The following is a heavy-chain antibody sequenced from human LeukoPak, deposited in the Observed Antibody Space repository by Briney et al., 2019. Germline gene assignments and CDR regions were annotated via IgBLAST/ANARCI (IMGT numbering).Heavy chain of an antibody. CDR3: AKRMGPSIAAADLDY. CDR1: GFTFSSFG. Sequence: GRSLRLSCAASGFTFSSFGMYWVRQAPGKGLEWVAVISYDGINKYYADSVKGRFTISRDNSKNTLSLQMNSLRVEDTAVYYCAKRMGPSIAAADLDYWGQGTLVTVSS. V-gene: IGHV3-30*18. CDR2: ISYDGINK. J-gene: IGHJ4*02. D-gene: IGHD6-13*01.